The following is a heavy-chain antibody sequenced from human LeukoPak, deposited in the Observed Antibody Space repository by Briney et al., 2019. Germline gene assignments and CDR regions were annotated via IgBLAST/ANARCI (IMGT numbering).Heavy chain of an antibody. CDR2: ISAYNGNT. V-gene: IGHV1-18*04. Sequence: GASVKVSCKASGYTFTSYGISWVRQAPGQGLEWMGWISAYNGNTSYAQKLQGRVTMTTDTSTSTAYMELRSLRSDDTAVYYCARARSRWGYCSSTSCYSHFDYRGQETLVTVSS. CDR3: ARARSRWGYCSSTSCYSHFDY. D-gene: IGHD2-2*01. CDR1: GYTFTSYG. J-gene: IGHJ4*02.